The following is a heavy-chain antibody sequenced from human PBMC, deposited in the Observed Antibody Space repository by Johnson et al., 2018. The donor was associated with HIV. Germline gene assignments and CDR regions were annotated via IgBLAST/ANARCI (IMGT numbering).Heavy chain of an antibody. CDR3: AKGIVIFGVVIIESVAFDI. J-gene: IGHJ3*02. CDR1: GFTFSDYY. D-gene: IGHD3-3*01. Sequence: VQLVESGGGLVKPGGSLRLSCAASGFTFSDYYMRWIRQAPGKGLEWVSGISWNSGSIGYADSVKGRFTISSDNAQNSLYLQMNSLRAEDTGLYYCAKGIVIFGVVIIESVAFDIWGQGTMVTVSS. CDR2: ISWNSGSI. V-gene: IGHV3-9*01.